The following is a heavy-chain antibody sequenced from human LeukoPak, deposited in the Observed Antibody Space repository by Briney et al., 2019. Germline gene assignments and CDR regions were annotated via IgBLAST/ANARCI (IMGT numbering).Heavy chain of an antibody. D-gene: IGHD3-16*01. Sequence: GGSLRLSCGASGLTFNTYWIHWVRQAPGKGLVWVSQIKFDGSLAIYAASVKGRSTISRDNTKSTLYLQMNSLRSEDTGVYYCVTGHYDSRMYFDLWGRGTLVIVSS. CDR1: GLTFNTYW. J-gene: IGHJ2*01. CDR3: VTGHYDSRMYFDL. V-gene: IGHV3-74*01. CDR2: IKFDGSLA.